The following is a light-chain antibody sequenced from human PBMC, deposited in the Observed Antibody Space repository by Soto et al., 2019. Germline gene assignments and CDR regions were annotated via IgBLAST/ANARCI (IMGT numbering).Light chain of an antibody. CDR3: HRYGSSPLT. CDR2: ATS. CDR1: QTISSTY. V-gene: IGKV3-20*01. Sequence: EIVLTQSPGTLSLSPGDRATLSCRASQTISSTYLAWYQQKPGQAPRLLIYATSTRATGIPDRFSGSGSGTDFTLTISRLEPEDFAVYYCHRYGSSPLTFGGGTKVDI. J-gene: IGKJ4*01.